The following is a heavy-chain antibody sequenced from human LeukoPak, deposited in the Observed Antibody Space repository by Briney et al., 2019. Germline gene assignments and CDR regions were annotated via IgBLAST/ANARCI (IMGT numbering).Heavy chain of an antibody. CDR1: GASISGSNYF. CDR2: IYFSGST. CDR3: ARPYYYDSRIDP. D-gene: IGHD3-22*01. V-gene: IGHV4-39*07. J-gene: IGHJ5*02. Sequence: KSSETLSLTCAVAGASISGSNYFWGWIRQPPGKGLEWIGSIYFSGSTVYNPSLKSRVTMSADTSKNQLSLKLSSVTAADTAVYYCARPYYYDSRIDPWGQGILVTVSS.